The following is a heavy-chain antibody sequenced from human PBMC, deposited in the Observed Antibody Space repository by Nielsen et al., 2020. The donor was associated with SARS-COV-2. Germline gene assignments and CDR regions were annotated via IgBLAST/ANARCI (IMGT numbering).Heavy chain of an antibody. CDR1: GFTFDDYV. J-gene: IGHJ5*02. CDR2: ISGDGETT. CDR3: AKGLYSSPNWLDP. V-gene: IGHV3-43*02. Sequence: GGSLRLSCRGSGFTFDDYVMHWVRRAPEKGLEWVSFISGDGETTYYADSVKGRFTVSRDNSINSLYLQMNSLRTEDTALYYCAKGLYSSPNWLDPWGQGTLVTVSS. D-gene: IGHD6-13*01.